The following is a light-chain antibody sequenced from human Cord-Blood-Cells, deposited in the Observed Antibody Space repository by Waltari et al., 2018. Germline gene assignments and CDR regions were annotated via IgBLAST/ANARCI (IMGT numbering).Light chain of an antibody. CDR1: TSHVGGSNY. CDR2: DVS. V-gene: IGLV2-11*01. Sequence: QSALTQPRSVSGSPGHSVTFPCPGTTSHVGGSNYVSWYQQHPGKAPTRMIYDVSKRPSGVPDRFSGSKSGNTASLTISGLQAEDEADYYCCSYAGSYTLVFGGGTKLTVL. J-gene: IGLJ2*01. CDR3: CSYAGSYTLV.